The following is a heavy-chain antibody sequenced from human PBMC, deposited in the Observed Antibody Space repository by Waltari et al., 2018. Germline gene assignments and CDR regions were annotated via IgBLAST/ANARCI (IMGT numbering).Heavy chain of an antibody. CDR1: GFTFGDYW. V-gene: IGHV3-74*01. CDR3: ARKGGRGYPYGPFYYDH. D-gene: IGHD5-18*01. J-gene: IGHJ4*02. CDR2: INIDGGYI. Sequence: EVQLVESGGGLVQPGGSLRLSCAASGFTFGDYWMHWVRQPPGKGLEWVSRINIDGGYISYTDSVKGRFTISRDNAKNTLFLQLNSLRAEDTAVYYCARKGGRGYPYGPFYYDHWGQGTQVTVSP.